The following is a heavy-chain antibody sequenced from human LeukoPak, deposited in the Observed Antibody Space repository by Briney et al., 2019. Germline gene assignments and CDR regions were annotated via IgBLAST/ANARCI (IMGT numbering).Heavy chain of an antibody. CDR1: GYTLTELS. CDR2: FDPEDGET. J-gene: IGHJ3*02. Sequence: ASVKVSCKVSGYTLTELSMHWVRQAPGKGLEWMGGFDPEDGETIYAQKFQGRVTMTEYTSTDTAYMELSSLRSEDTAVYYCARPGNYGETLDAFDIWGQGTMVTVSS. D-gene: IGHD4-17*01. CDR3: ARPGNYGETLDAFDI. V-gene: IGHV1-24*01.